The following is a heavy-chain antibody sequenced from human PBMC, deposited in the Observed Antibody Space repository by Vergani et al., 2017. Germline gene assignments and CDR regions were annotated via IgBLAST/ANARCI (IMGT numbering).Heavy chain of an antibody. CDR3: AGGRYSNYVSFDY. CDR2: INHSGST. J-gene: IGHJ4*02. Sequence: QVQLQQWGAGLLKPSETLSLTCAVYGGSFSGYYWSWIRQPPGKGLEWIGEINHSGSTNYNPSLKSRVTISVDTSKNQFSLKLSSVTAADTAVYYCAGGRYSNYVSFDYWGQGTLVTVSS. CDR1: GGSFSGYY. D-gene: IGHD4-11*01. V-gene: IGHV4-34*01.